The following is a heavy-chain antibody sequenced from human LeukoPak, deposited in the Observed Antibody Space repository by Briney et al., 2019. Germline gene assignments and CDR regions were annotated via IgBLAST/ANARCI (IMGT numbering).Heavy chain of an antibody. J-gene: IGHJ4*02. Sequence: GASVKVSCKASGYTFTDFHLHWVRQAPGQGLEWMGWINPNSGDTNCAQKFQARVTMTRDTSINTAYMELSGLKSDDTAVYFCARENPGVPFDYWGQGTLVTVSS. CDR1: GYTFTDFH. V-gene: IGHV1-2*02. CDR2: INPNSGDT. CDR3: ARENPGVPFDY. D-gene: IGHD3-3*01.